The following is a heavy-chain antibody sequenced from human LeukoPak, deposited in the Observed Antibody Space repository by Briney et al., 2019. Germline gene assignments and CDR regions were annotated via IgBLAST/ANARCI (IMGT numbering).Heavy chain of an antibody. J-gene: IGHJ4*02. D-gene: IGHD2-2*01. CDR2: INPNSGGT. V-gene: IGHV1-2*02. CDR1: GYTFTGYY. CDR3: AREEYQLLRASSYFDY. Sequence: ASVKVSCKASGYTFTGYYMHWVRQAPGQGLEWMGWINPNSGGTNYAQKFQGRVTMTRDTSISTAYMELVSLRSDDTAVYYCAREEYQLLRASSYFDYWGQGTLVTVSS.